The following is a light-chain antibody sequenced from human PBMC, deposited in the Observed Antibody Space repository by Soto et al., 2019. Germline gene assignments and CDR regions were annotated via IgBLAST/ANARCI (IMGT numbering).Light chain of an antibody. V-gene: IGKV2-30*01. CDR1: QSIVYSEGNTS. CDR3: MQGTHWPLT. J-gene: IGKJ4*01. CDR2: KVS. Sequence: VVMPHSPLSLPVTLGQPASFSSRSIQSIVYSEGNTSLNWFQQRPGQSPRRLIDKVSNRDSGVPDRFSGSGSGTDFTLKISRVEAEDVGVYYCMQGTHWPLTFGGGTKVEIK.